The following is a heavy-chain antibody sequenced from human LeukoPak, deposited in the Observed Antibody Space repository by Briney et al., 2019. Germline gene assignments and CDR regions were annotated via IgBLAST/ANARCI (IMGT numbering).Heavy chain of an antibody. D-gene: IGHD5-12*01. CDR1: GITFSSYA. V-gene: IGHV3-30*04. Sequence: PGGSLRLSCAASGITFSSYAMHWVRQAPGKGLEWVAVISHDGVYIYYADSVKGRFTISRDNSRNTLYLQMNSLRAEDTAVYYCASRVATILNYWGQGTLVTVSS. J-gene: IGHJ4*02. CDR3: ASRVATILNY. CDR2: ISHDGVYI.